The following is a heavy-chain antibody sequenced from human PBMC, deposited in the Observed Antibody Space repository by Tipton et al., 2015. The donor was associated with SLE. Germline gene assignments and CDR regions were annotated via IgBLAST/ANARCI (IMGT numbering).Heavy chain of an antibody. Sequence: QLVQSGAGVKKPGESLKISCQGSGYSFNTSWIGWVRQVPGKGLEWMGIIFPRDSDTIYSPSFQGQVTFSVDKSISSAFVQWRSLKASDTAIYFCAKGTTTYFNYWGQGTLVTVSS. CDR2: IFPRDSDT. V-gene: IGHV5-51*03. J-gene: IGHJ4*02. D-gene: IGHD4-17*01. CDR3: AKGTTTYFNY. CDR1: GYSFNTSW.